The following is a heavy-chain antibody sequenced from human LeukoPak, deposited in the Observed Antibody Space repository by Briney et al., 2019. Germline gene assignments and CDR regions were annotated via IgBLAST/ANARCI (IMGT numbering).Heavy chain of an antibody. CDR1: GFTFSSYA. V-gene: IGHV3-23*01. J-gene: IGHJ5*02. Sequence: GGPLRLSCAASGFTFSSYAMSWVRQAPGKGLEWVSAISGSGGSTYYADSVKGRFTISRDNSKNTLYLQMNSLRAEDTAVYYCAKDPRVLRFLEWPNGGFDPWGQGTLVTVSS. CDR3: AKDPRVLRFLEWPNGGFDP. CDR2: ISGSGGST. D-gene: IGHD3-3*01.